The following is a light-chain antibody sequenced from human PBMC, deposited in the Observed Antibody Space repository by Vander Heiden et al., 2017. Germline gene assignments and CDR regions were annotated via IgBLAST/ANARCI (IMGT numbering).Light chain of an antibody. CDR1: QSISSW. J-gene: IGKJ5*01. CDR3: HQYNSYIIT. CDR2: KAS. V-gene: IGKV1-5*03. Sequence: DIQMNQAPSTQSASVEEKVTITCRASQSISSWLAWYQQKPGKAPKLLIYKASSLESGVPSRFSGSGSGTEFTLTISSLQADDVATYYCHQYNSYIITFGQGTRLEIK.